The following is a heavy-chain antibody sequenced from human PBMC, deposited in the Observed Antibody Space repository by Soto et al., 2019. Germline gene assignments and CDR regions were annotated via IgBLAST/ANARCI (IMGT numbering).Heavy chain of an antibody. V-gene: IGHV4-59*01. CDR2: IYYSGST. D-gene: IGHD6-19*01. CDR1: GGSISSYY. Sequence: QVQLQESGPGLVKPSETLSLTCTVSGGSISSYYWSWIRQPPGKGLEWIGYIYYSGSTNYNPSLKSRVTISVATSKNQFSLKLSSVTAADTAVYYCARVPPYGSGWPVDYWGQGTLVTVSS. CDR3: ARVPPYGSGWPVDY. J-gene: IGHJ4*02.